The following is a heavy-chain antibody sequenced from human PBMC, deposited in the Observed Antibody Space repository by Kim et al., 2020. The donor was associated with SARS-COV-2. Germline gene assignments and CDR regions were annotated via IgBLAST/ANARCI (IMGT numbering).Heavy chain of an antibody. CDR1: GGSFSGYY. Sequence: SETLSLTCAVYGGSFSGYYWSWIHQPPGKGLEWIGEINHSGSTNYNPSLKSRVTISVDTSKNQFSLKLSSVTAADTAVYYCARGRGITFGGVIVTQSWFDPWGQGTLVSVSS. J-gene: IGHJ5*02. CDR3: ARGRGITFGGVIVTQSWFDP. CDR2: INHSGST. D-gene: IGHD3-16*02. V-gene: IGHV4-34*01.